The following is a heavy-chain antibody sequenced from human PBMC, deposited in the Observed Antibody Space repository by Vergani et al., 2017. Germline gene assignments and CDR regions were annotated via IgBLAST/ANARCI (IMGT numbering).Heavy chain of an antibody. D-gene: IGHD7-27*01. CDR3: ATGAGPVDI. CDR1: GAPINYWC. CDR2: LCPCSST. V-gene: IGHV4-4*07. Sequence: QVQMQESGPGLVKTSETLSLTCSASGAPINYWCWSWLRKPAGKGLGLIGRLCPCSSTNYKPTLKSPVTLSMDTSKKQFSLKLTSVTAADTAVYYFATGAGPVDIWGQGTLVTVSS. J-gene: IGHJ4*02.